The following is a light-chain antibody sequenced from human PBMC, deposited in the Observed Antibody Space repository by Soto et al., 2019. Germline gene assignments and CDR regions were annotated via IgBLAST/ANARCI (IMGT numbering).Light chain of an antibody. CDR2: GTT. J-gene: IGLJ1*01. V-gene: IGLV1-40*01. CDR3: QSYDGTLSGSYV. CDR1: SSNIGAGYD. Sequence: QSVLTQPPSVSGAPGQRVTISCTGSSSNIGAGYDVHWYQQLPGTAPKLIIYGTTNRPSGVPDRFSGSKSGTSASLAITGLQAEDDADYYCQSYDGTLSGSYVFGVGTKVNV.